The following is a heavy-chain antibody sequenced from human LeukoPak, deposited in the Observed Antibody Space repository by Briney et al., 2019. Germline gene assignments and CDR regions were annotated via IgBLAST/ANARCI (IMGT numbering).Heavy chain of an antibody. CDR1: GGSISSSSYY. Sequence: PSETLSLTCTVSGGSISSSSYYWGWIRQPPGKGLEWIGSIYYSGSTYYNPSLKSRVTISVDTSKNQFSLKLSSVTAADTAVYYCARDRWGSFDYWGQGTLVTVSS. CDR3: ARDRWGSFDY. CDR2: IYYSGST. D-gene: IGHD2-15*01. V-gene: IGHV4-39*07. J-gene: IGHJ4*02.